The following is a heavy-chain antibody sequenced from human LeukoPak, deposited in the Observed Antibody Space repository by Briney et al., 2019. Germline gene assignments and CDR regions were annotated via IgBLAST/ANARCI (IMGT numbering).Heavy chain of an antibody. V-gene: IGHV4-59*12. CDR3: ARGLGYSGYEYPQYYYYYYYMDV. J-gene: IGHJ6*03. CDR1: GVSINGFY. Sequence: PSETLSLTCTVSGVSINGFYWSWIRQPPGKGLEWMGYIYYSGTTNYNPSLRSRVTISVDTSKNQFSLKLSSVTAADTAVYYCARGLGYSGYEYPQYYYYYYYMDVWGKGTTVTVSS. CDR2: IYYSGTT. D-gene: IGHD5-12*01.